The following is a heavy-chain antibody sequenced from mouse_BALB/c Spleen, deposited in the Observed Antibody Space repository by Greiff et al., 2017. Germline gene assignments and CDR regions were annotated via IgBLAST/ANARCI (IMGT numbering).Heavy chain of an antibody. J-gene: IGHJ2*01. V-gene: IGHV5-9-3*01. CDR2: ISSGGSYT. CDR3: ARLNWDVRDY. D-gene: IGHD4-1*01. CDR1: GFTFSSYA. Sequence: EVKLMESGGGLVKPGGSLKLSCAASGFTFSSYAMSWVRQTPEKRLEWVATISSGGSYTYYPDSVKGRFTISRDNAKNTLYLQMSSLRSEDTAMYYCARLNWDVRDYWGQGTTLTVSS.